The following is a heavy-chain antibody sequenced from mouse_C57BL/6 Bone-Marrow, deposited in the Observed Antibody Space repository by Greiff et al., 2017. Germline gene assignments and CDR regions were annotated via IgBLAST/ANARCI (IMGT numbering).Heavy chain of an antibody. J-gene: IGHJ3*01. V-gene: IGHV1-81*01. CDR3: ARGGAGSFAY. CDR1: GYTFTSYG. Sequence: QVQLQQSGAELARPGASVKLSCKASGYTFTSYGISWVKQRTGQGLEWIGEIYPRSGNTYYNEKFKGNATLTADKSSSTAYMELRSLTSEDSAVYFCARGGAGSFAYWGQGALVTVSA. D-gene: IGHD3-3*01. CDR2: IYPRSGNT.